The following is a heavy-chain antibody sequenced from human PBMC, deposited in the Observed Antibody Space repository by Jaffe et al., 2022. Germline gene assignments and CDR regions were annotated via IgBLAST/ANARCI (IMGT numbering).Heavy chain of an antibody. V-gene: IGHV3-30*03. CDR1: GFTFSSYG. Sequence: QVQLVESGGGVVQPGRSLRLSCAASGFTFSSYGMHWVRQAPGKGLEWVAVISYDGSNKYYADSVKGRFTISRDNSKNTLYLQMNSLRAEDTAVYYCARKYSSGWSFGGGSPGYFDYWGQGTLVTVSS. D-gene: IGHD6-19*01. CDR2: ISYDGSNK. CDR3: ARKYSSGWSFGGGSPGYFDY. J-gene: IGHJ4*02.